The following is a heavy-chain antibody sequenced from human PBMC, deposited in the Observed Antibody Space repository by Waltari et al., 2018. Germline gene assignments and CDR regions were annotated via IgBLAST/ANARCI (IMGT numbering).Heavy chain of an antibody. Sequence: QLQLQESGPGLVKPSETLSLTCTVSGGSISSSRYYWGWIRQPPGKGLEWIVSIYYSGSTYYNPSLKSRVTISVDTSKNQFSLKLSSVTAADTAVYYCARAYSSSTGDPFDYWGQGTLVTVSS. CDR1: GGSISSSRYY. CDR2: IYYSGST. V-gene: IGHV4-39*07. J-gene: IGHJ4*02. D-gene: IGHD6-13*01. CDR3: ARAYSSSTGDPFDY.